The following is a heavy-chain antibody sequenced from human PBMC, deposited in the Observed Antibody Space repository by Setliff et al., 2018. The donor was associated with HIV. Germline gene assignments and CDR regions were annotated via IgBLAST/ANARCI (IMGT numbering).Heavy chain of an antibody. CDR1: GGSITSGSDY. V-gene: IGHV4-61*09. Sequence: PLSLTCTVSGGSITSGSDYWSWIRQPAGEGLEWIGHIHVSGTTYYNPSLESRVALSVDTSKNQFSLHLTSVTAADTAIYYCARHDPEETLSFGDLSSLANFDSWGQGTLVTVSS. CDR3: ARHDPEETLSFGDLSSLANFDS. CDR2: IHVSGTT. D-gene: IGHD3-10*01. J-gene: IGHJ4*02.